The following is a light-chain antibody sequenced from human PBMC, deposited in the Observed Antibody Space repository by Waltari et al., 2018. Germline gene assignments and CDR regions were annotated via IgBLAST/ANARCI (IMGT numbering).Light chain of an antibody. CDR1: QSVSSAF. CDR2: GAS. CDR3: QHYVNSPQVT. Sequence: ELVLTQSPGTLSLSPGERATLSCRASQSVSSAFLAWYQQKPGQAPRLLIYGASYRATGIPDRFSGSGSGADFTLAINRLEPEDFAVYYCQHYVNSPQVTFGGGTNVEIK. J-gene: IGKJ4*01. V-gene: IGKV3-20*01.